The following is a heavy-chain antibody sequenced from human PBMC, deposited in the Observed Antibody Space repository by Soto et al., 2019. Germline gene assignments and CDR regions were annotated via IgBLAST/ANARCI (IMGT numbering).Heavy chain of an antibody. CDR2: IYYSGST. CDR3: ARSPNYYYYGFDV. J-gene: IGHJ6*02. CDR1: GFSVSTGTNF. Sequence: PPETLTLTCPVSGFSVSTGTNFWRWIRQSPGKRLEWIAYIYYSGSTNYNPSLKSRATISVDTSKSQVSLTLTSVTPADAAVYYCARSPNYYYYGFDVWGQGTTVTVSS. V-gene: IGHV4-61*01.